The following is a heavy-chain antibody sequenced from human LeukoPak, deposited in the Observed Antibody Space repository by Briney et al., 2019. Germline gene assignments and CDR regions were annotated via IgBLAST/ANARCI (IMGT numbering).Heavy chain of an antibody. V-gene: IGHV4-30-2*01. Sequence: SETLSPTCTVSGGSISSGGYYWSWIRQPPGKGLEWIGYIYHSGSTYYNPSLKSRVTISVDRSKDQFSLKLSSVTAADTAVYYCARVNRYSSSSSFDFDIWGQGTMVTVSS. CDR1: GGSISSGGYY. CDR3: ARVNRYSSSSSFDFDI. J-gene: IGHJ3*02. CDR2: IYHSGST. D-gene: IGHD6-6*01.